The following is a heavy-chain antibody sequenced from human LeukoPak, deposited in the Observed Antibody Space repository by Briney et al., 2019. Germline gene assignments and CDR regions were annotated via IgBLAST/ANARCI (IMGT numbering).Heavy chain of an antibody. J-gene: IGHJ1*01. Sequence: SETLSLTCSVSGGSISSYYWSWIRQPPGKGLEWIGYIYYSGSTNYNPSLKSRVTISLDTSRNQFSLKLRSVTAADTAVYYCARDRNYYDSSFQHWGQGTLVTVSS. D-gene: IGHD3-22*01. CDR3: ARDRNYYDSSFQH. V-gene: IGHV4-59*01. CDR1: GGSISSYY. CDR2: IYYSGST.